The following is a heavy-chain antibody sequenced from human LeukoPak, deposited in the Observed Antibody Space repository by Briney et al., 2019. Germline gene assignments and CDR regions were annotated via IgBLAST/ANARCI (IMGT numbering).Heavy chain of an antibody. Sequence: ASVKVSCKASGYTFTSYGISWVRQAPGQGLEWIGWISAYNGNTNYAQKLQGRVTMTTDTSTSTAYVELRSLRSDDTAVYYCARQFGSGSYYYYFDYWGQGTLVTVSS. V-gene: IGHV1-18*01. CDR2: ISAYNGNT. D-gene: IGHD3-10*01. CDR3: ARQFGSGSYYYYFDY. CDR1: GYTFTSYG. J-gene: IGHJ4*02.